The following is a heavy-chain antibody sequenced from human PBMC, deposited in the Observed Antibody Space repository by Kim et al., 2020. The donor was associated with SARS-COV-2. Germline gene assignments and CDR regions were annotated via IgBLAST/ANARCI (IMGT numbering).Heavy chain of an antibody. D-gene: IGHD6-13*01. CDR3: ATDVSGSSWSRDPFDY. CDR1: GYTLTELS. Sequence: ASVKVSCKVSGYTLTELSMHWVRQAPGKGLEWMGGFDPEDGETIYAQKFQGRVTMTEDTSTDTAYMELSSLRSEDTAVYYCATDVSGSSWSRDPFDYWGQGTLVTVSS. J-gene: IGHJ4*02. CDR2: FDPEDGET. V-gene: IGHV1-24*01.